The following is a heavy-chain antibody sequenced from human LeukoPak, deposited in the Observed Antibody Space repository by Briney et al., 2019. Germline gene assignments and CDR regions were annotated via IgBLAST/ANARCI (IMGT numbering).Heavy chain of an antibody. CDR2: ISGSGGST. CDR3: AKDRVQPLPYCGGDCPTDAFDI. D-gene: IGHD2-21*02. CDR1: GFTFSSYA. V-gene: IGHV3-23*01. Sequence: GGSLRLSCAASGFTFSSYAMSWVRQAPGKGLEWVSAISGSGGSTYYADSVKGRFTISRDNSKNTLYLQMNSLRAEDTAVYYCAKDRVQPLPYCGGDCPTDAFDIWGQGTMVTVSS. J-gene: IGHJ3*02.